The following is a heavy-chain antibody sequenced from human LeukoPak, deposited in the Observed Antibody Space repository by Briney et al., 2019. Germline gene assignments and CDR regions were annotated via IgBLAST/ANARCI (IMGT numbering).Heavy chain of an antibody. CDR3: AKVDSSLAGYFDY. J-gene: IGHJ4*02. V-gene: IGHV3-53*01. D-gene: IGHD6-6*01. CDR1: GFTVSSNY. CDR2: IYSGGST. Sequence: GGSLRLSCAASGFTVSSNYMSRVRQAPGKGLEWVSVIYSGGSTYYADSVKGRFTISRDNSKNTLYLQMNSLRAEDTAVYYCAKVDSSLAGYFDYWGQGTLVTVSS.